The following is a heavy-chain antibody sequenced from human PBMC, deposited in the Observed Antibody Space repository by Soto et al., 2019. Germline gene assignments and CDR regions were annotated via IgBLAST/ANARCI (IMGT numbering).Heavy chain of an antibody. CDR1: GFAFEIYW. CDR2: INQGGGET. Sequence: GGSLRLSCVASGFAFEIYWMGWVRQAPGKGLEWVANINQGGGETYYVDSVEGRFTISRDDATKSLFLQMDSLRVEDTAIYFCARDRPYCSTTSFSARWGYMDVWGRGTTVTVSS. J-gene: IGHJ6*03. V-gene: IGHV3-7*01. D-gene: IGHD2-2*01. CDR3: ARDRPYCSTTSFSARWGYMDV.